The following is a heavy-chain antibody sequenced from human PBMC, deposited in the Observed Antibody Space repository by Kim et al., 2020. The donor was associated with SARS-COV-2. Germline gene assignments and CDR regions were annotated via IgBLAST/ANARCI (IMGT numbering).Heavy chain of an antibody. CDR2: INAGNGNT. CDR3: ARAPGGDDAFDI. Sequence: ASVKVSCKASGYTFTSYAMHWVRQAPGQRLEWMGWINAGNGNTKYSQKFQGRVTITRDTSASTAYMELSSLRSEDTAVYYCARAPGGDDAFDIWGQGTMVTVSS. D-gene: IGHD2-8*02. J-gene: IGHJ3*02. CDR1: GYTFTSYA. V-gene: IGHV1-3*01.